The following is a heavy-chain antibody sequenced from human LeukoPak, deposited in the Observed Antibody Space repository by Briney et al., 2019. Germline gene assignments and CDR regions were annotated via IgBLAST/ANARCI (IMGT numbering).Heavy chain of an antibody. J-gene: IGHJ5*02. D-gene: IGHD3-10*01. V-gene: IGHV1-3*01. CDR1: GFTFTSYA. Sequence: GGSLRLSCAASGFTFTSYAMHWVRQAPGQRLEWMGWINAGNGNTKCSQKFQGRVTITRDTSASTAYMELSSLRSEDTAVYYCARDRPWFGEFPTPFDPWGQGTLVTVSS. CDR3: ARDRPWFGEFPTPFDP. CDR2: INAGNGNT.